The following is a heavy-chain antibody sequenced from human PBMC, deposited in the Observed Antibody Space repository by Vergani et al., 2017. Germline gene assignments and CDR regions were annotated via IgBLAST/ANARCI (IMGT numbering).Heavy chain of an antibody. CDR3: AKVAARHDAFDI. V-gene: IGHV3-21*05. J-gene: IGHJ3*02. Sequence: EVQLVESGGGLVKPGGSLRLSCAASGFTFSSYSMNWVRQAPGKGLEWVSYISSSSSYTNYADSVKGRFTISRDNAKNSLYLQMNSLRAEDTAVYYCAKVAARHDAFDIWGQGTMVTVSS. CDR1: GFTFSSYS. D-gene: IGHD6-6*01. CDR2: ISSSSSYT.